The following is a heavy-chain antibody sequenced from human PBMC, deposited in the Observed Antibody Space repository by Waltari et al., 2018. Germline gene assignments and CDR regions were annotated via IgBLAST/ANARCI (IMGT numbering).Heavy chain of an antibody. CDR3: AREPSGTWRYDYIWGSYRDDAFDI. D-gene: IGHD3-16*02. CDR1: GGSFSGYY. Sequence: QVQLQQWGAGLLKPSETLSLTCAVYGGSFSGYYWSWIRKPPGKGLEGIGEINHSGSTNYNPSLKSRVTISVDTSKNQFSLKLSSVTAADTAVYYCAREPSGTWRYDYIWGSYRDDAFDIWGQGTMVTVSS. V-gene: IGHV4-34*01. J-gene: IGHJ3*02. CDR2: INHSGST.